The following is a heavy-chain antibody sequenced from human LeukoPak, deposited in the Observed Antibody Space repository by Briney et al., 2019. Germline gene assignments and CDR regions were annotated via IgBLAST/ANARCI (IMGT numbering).Heavy chain of an antibody. V-gene: IGHV4-31*03. CDR2: ISHSGRT. CDR3: ARDDSDGRGRGGGFDP. Sequence: SQTLSLTCTVSGGSISSGGYYWSWIRQPPGKGLEWIGYISHSGRTDYNPSLESRVTMSIDTSKNQFSLRLTSVTAADTAVYYCARDDSDGRGRGGGFDPWGQGTLVTVSS. J-gene: IGHJ5*02. D-gene: IGHD5-24*01. CDR1: GGSISSGGYY.